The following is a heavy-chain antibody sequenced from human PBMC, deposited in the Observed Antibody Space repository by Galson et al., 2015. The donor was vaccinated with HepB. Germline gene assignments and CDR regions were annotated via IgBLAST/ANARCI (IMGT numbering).Heavy chain of an antibody. V-gene: IGHV3-21*06. J-gene: IGHJ4*02. Sequence: SLRLSCAASGFDFNTYIINWVRQAPGKGLEWVSSIAVNGFRTYYADSLKGRFTISRDDAKSTLFLQMNSLRAEDTAVYYCVREDNSGWFVDYVDDWGQGTLVTVSS. CDR2: IAVNGFRT. CDR3: VREDNSGWFVDYVDD. CDR1: GFDFNTYI. D-gene: IGHD6-13*01.